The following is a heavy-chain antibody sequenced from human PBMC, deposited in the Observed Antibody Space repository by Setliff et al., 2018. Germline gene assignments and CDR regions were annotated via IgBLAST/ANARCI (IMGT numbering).Heavy chain of an antibody. V-gene: IGHV3-48*01. CDR1: GFTFSSYT. Sequence: GGSLRLSCAASGFTFSSYTMNWVRQAPGKGLEWVSYISSSSKNYADSLEGRFTISRDNSRNTLYLQMSGLRAEDTAVYYCARDAKIVVVRNPYYFDQWGQGTLVTVSS. J-gene: IGHJ4*02. CDR2: ISSSSK. CDR3: ARDAKIVVVRNPYYFDQ. D-gene: IGHD3-22*01.